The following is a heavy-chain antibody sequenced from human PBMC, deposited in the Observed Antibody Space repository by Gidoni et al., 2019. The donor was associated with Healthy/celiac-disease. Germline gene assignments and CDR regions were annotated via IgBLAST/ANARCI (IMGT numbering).Heavy chain of an antibody. Sequence: QVQLVESGGGVVQPGRSLRLSCAASGFTFSSYGMHWVRQAPGKGLEWVAVIWYDGSNKYYADSVKGRFTISRDNSKNTLYLQMNSLRAEDTAVYYCARMYYYDSSGYHNEGDDYWGQGTLVTVSS. CDR3: ARMYYYDSSGYHNEGDDY. CDR1: GFTFSSYG. CDR2: IWYDGSNK. D-gene: IGHD3-22*01. J-gene: IGHJ4*02. V-gene: IGHV3-33*08.